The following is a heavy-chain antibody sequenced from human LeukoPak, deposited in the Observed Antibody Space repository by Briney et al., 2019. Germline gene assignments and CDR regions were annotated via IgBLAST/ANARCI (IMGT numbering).Heavy chain of an antibody. CDR3: ARGYYYGSGSYPKTTPTDY. D-gene: IGHD3-10*01. J-gene: IGHJ4*02. CDR1: GYSFTSYW. Sequence: GESLKISCKGSGYSFTSYWISWVRQMPGKGLGWMGRIDPSDSYTNYSPSFQGHVTISADKSISTAYLQWSSLKASDTAMYYCARGYYYGSGSYPKTTPTDYWGQGTLVTVSS. V-gene: IGHV5-10-1*01. CDR2: IDPSDSYT.